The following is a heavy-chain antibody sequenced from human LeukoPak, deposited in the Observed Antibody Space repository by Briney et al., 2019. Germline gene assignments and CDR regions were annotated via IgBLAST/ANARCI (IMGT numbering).Heavy chain of an antibody. J-gene: IGHJ5*02. D-gene: IGHD1-1*01. CDR3: ARHGTTGTNLNWFDP. V-gene: IGHV4-34*01. CDR2: INHSGST. CDR1: GGSFSGYY. Sequence: SETLSLTCAVYGGSFSGYYWSWIRQPPGKGLEWIGEINHSGSTNYNSSLKSRVTISVDTSKNQFSLKVSSVTAADTAVYYCARHGTTGTNLNWFDPWGQGTLVTVSS.